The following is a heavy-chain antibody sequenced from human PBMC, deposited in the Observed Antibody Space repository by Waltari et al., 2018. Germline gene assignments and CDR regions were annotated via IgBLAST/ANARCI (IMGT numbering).Heavy chain of an antibody. CDR3: ARGRHSSSWCFDY. J-gene: IGHJ4*02. D-gene: IGHD6-13*01. V-gene: IGHV4-34*01. CDR1: GGSFSGYY. Sequence: QVQLQQWGAGLLKPSETLSLTCAVYGGSFSGYYWSWIRQPPGKGLEWIGEINHSGSTNYNPSLKSRVTISVDTSKNQFSLKLSSVTAADTAVYYCARGRHSSSWCFDYWGQGTLVTVSS. CDR2: INHSGST.